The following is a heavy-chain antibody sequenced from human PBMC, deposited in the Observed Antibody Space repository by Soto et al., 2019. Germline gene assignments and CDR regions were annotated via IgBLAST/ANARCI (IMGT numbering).Heavy chain of an antibody. Sequence: GESLKISCKGSGYSFTSYWIGWVRQMPGKGLEWMGIIYPGDSDTRYSPSFQGQVTISADKSISTAYLQWSSLKASDTAMYYCARIGGRRLQLRSAAFDIWGQGTMVTVSS. V-gene: IGHV5-51*01. CDR3: ARIGGRRLQLRSAAFDI. J-gene: IGHJ3*02. D-gene: IGHD5-12*01. CDR2: IYPGDSDT. CDR1: GYSFTSYW.